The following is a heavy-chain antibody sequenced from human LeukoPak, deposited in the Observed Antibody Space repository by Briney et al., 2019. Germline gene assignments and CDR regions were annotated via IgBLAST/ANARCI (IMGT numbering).Heavy chain of an antibody. CDR3: ARRAAKVTRHEYYFDY. D-gene: IGHD5-18*01. V-gene: IGHV1-46*01. CDR2: INPSGGST. CDR1: GYTFTSYY. J-gene: IGHJ4*02. Sequence: ASVKVSCKASGYTFTSYYMHWVRQAPGQGLEWMGIINPSGGSTSYAQKFQGRVTMTRDTSTSTVYMELSSLRSEDTAVYYCARRAAKVTRHEYYFDYWGQGTLVTVSS.